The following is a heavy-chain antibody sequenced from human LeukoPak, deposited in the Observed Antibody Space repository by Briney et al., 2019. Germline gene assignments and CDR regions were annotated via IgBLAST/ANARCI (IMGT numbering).Heavy chain of an antibody. Sequence: SVKVSCKASGGTFSSYAISWVRQAPGQGLEWMGRIIPILGIANYAQKFQGRVTITADKSTSTAYMELSSLRSEDTAVYYCARDRGEGSWYKKDWGQGTLVTVSS. CDR3: ARDRGEGSWYKKD. J-gene: IGHJ4*02. V-gene: IGHV1-69*04. CDR2: IIPILGIA. D-gene: IGHD6-13*01. CDR1: GGTFSSYA.